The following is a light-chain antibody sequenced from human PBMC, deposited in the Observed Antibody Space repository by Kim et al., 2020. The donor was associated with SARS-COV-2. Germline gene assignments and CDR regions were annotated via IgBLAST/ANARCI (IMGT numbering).Light chain of an antibody. J-gene: IGKJ2*01. V-gene: IGKV1-8*01. CDR3: QHYYSYPYT. Sequence: ADTGDRITIACRAGQRISTYLAWYQQKPGEAPKLLICASSTLHSGVPSRFSGSGSGTDFTLTISCLQSEDFATYFCQHYYSYPYTFGQGTKLEI. CDR2: ASS. CDR1: QRISTY.